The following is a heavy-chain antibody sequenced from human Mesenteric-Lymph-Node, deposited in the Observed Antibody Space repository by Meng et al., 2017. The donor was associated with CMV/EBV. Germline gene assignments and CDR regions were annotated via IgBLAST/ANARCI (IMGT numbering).Heavy chain of an antibody. Sequence: LSLTCAASGFTFSNAWMSWVRQAPGKGLEWVGRIKSKTDGGTTDYAAPVKGRFTISRDDSKNTLYLQMNSLKTEDTAVYYCTTDLDIVVVPAAVPTAEYFQHWGQGTLVTVSS. D-gene: IGHD2-2*01. J-gene: IGHJ1*01. CDR3: TTDLDIVVVPAAVPTAEYFQH. V-gene: IGHV3-15*01. CDR2: IKSKTDGGTT. CDR1: GFTFSNAW.